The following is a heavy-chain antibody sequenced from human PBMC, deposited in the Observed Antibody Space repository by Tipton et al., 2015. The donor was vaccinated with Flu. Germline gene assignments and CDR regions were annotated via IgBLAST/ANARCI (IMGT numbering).Heavy chain of an antibody. Sequence: SLRLSCAASGFAFGSYAMSWVRQAPGKGLEWVSIISCSGGSTYYADSVKGRFIISRDNSKNTLFLQMNSLRAEYTAMYYCAKDKSLDGGKSDGSFTHWGQVTLV. CDR2: ISCSGGST. CDR3: AKDKSLDGGKSDGSFTH. V-gene: IGHV3-23*01. J-gene: IGHJ1*01. D-gene: IGHD4-23*01. CDR1: GFAFGSYA.